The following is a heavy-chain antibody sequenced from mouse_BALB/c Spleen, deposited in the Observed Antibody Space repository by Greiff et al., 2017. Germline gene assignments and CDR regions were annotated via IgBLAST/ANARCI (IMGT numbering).Heavy chain of an antibody. CDR2: IDPETGGT. CDR3: TRVGYEDY. D-gene: IGHD2-14*01. Sequence: VQLQQSGAELVRPGASVTLSCKASGYTFTDYEMHWVKQTPVHGLEWIGAIDPETGGTAYNQKFKGKATLTADKSSSTAYMELRSLTSEDSAVYYCTRVGYEDYWGQGTTLTVSS. CDR1: GYTFTDYE. V-gene: IGHV1-15*01. J-gene: IGHJ2*01.